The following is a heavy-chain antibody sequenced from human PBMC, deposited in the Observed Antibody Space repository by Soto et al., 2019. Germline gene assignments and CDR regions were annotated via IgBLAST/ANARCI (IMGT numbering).Heavy chain of an antibody. CDR1: GFTFSNYA. CDR2: LSGGGGST. Sequence: EVQLLESGGGLVQPGGSLRLSCAASGFTFSNYAMGWVRQAPGKGLEWVSGLSGGGGSTYYADSVKGRFTISRDQSKNTLFLQMHSLGAEDTALYYGAKDEEAALLFGVVTRSRFDSWGQGTLVTVSS. V-gene: IGHV3-23*01. D-gene: IGHD3-3*01. CDR3: AKDEEAALLFGVVTRSRFDS. J-gene: IGHJ4*02.